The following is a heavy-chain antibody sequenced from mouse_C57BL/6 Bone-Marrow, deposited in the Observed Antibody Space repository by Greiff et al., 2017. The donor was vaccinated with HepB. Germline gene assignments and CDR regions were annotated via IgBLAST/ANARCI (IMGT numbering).Heavy chain of an antibody. CDR3: TTDGYYVAY. Sequence: VQLQQSGAELVRPGASVKLSCTASGFNIKDDYMHWVKQRPEQGLEWIGWIDPENGDTEYASKVQGKATITADTSSNTAYLQLSSLTSEDTAVYYCTTDGYYVAYWGQGTLVTVSA. D-gene: IGHD2-3*01. CDR1: GFNIKDDY. V-gene: IGHV14-4*01. CDR2: IDPENGDT. J-gene: IGHJ3*01.